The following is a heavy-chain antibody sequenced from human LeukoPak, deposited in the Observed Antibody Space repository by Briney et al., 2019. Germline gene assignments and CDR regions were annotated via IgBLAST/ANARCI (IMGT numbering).Heavy chain of an antibody. J-gene: IGHJ6*02. CDR3: ARGVDLTMARGVISYYYYGMDV. CDR1: GFTFSDYY. D-gene: IGHD3-10*01. Sequence: GGSLRLSCAASGFTFSDYYMSWIRQAPGKGLEWVSYISSSGSTIYYADSVKGRFTISRDNAKNSLYLQMNSLRAEDTAVYYCARGVDLTMARGVISYYYYGMDVWGQGTTVTVSS. V-gene: IGHV3-11*01. CDR2: ISSSGSTI.